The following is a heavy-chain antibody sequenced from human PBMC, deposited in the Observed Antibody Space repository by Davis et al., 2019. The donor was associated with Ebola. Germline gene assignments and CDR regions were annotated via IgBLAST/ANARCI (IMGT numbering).Heavy chain of an antibody. CDR1: GFTLSTYG. CDR2: ISGSGGST. V-gene: IGHV3-23*01. Sequence: PGGSLRLSCAASGFTLSTYGITWVRQAPGKGLEWVSAISGSGGSTYYAVSVKGRFTISRDNSKKTLYLQMNSLRAEDTAVYYCASLGGVIDYWGQGILVTVSS. CDR3: ASLGGVIDY. D-gene: IGHD2-8*01. J-gene: IGHJ4*02.